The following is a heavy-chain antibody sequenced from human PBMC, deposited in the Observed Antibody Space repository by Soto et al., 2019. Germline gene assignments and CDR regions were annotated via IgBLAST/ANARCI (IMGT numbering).Heavy chain of an antibody. Sequence: SETLSLSCGVSGYSISSGYYWGWIRQPPGKGLEWIGSIYHSGSTYYNPSLKSRVTISVDTSKNQFSLKLSSVTAADTAVYYCARARYYSNYYGMDVWGQGTTVTVSS. CDR3: ARARYYSNYYGMDV. V-gene: IGHV4-38-2*01. CDR2: IYHSGST. CDR1: GYSISSGYY. J-gene: IGHJ6*02.